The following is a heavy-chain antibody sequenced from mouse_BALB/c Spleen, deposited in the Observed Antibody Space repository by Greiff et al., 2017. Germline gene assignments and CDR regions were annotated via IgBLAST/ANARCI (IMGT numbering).Heavy chain of an antibody. V-gene: IGHV1-87*01. CDR3: ARSYGNYVGY. CDR1: GYTFTSYW. J-gene: IGHJ3*01. Sequence: VQLQQSGAELARPGASVKLSCKASGYTFTSYWMQWVKQRPGQGLEWIWAIYPGDGDTRYTQKFKGKATLTADKSSSTAYMQLSSLASEDSAVYYCARSYGNYVGYWGQGTLVTVSA. CDR2: IYPGDGDT. D-gene: IGHD2-1*01.